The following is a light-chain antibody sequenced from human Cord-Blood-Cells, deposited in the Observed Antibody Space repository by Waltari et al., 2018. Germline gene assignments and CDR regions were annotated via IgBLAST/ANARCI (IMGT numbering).Light chain of an antibody. CDR3: QQYYSTPLT. CDR1: QSVLYSSNNKNY. J-gene: IGKJ4*01. V-gene: IGKV4-1*01. CDR2: WAS. Sequence: DLVMTQSPDSLAVSLGERATLSCKSRQSVLYSSNNKNYLAWYQQKPGQPPKLLIYWASTRESGVPDRFSGSGSGTDFTLTISSLQAEDVAVYYCQQYYSTPLTFGGGTKVEIK.